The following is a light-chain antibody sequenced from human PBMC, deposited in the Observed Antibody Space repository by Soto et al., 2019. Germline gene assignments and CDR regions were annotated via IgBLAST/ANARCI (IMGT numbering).Light chain of an antibody. CDR1: QSVSSN. CDR2: GAS. J-gene: IGKJ5*01. V-gene: IGKV3-15*01. Sequence: IGMTQSSAPPSVSPGERGPLSCRASQSVSSNLAWYQQKPGQAPRLLIYGASTRATGIPARFSGSGSGTEFTLTISSLQSEDFAVYYCQQYNNWPPITFGQGTRLEIK. CDR3: QQYNNWPPIT.